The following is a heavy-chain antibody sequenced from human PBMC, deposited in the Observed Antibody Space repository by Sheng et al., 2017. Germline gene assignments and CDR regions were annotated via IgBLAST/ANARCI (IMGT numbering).Heavy chain of an antibody. J-gene: IGHJ6*03. D-gene: IGHD6-19*01. Sequence: QVQLQESGPGLVKPSETLSLTCTVSGGSISSYYWSWIRQPAGKGLEWIGRIYTSGSTNYNPSLKSRVTMSVDTSKNQFSLKLSSVTAADTAVYYCARDSLIAVAGRGDYYYYMDVWGKGTTVTVSS. CDR2: IYTSGST. CDR3: ARDSLIAVAGRGDYYYYMDV. CDR1: GGSISSYY. V-gene: IGHV4-4*07.